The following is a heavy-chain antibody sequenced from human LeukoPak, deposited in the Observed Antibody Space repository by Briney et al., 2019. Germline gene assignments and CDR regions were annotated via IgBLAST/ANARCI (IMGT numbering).Heavy chain of an antibody. CDR2: ISTDGSQ. CDR1: GFTFSNFV. J-gene: IGHJ4*02. D-gene: IGHD1-14*01. CDR3: ATQQGGNPAY. V-gene: IGHV3-64D*06. Sequence: GGSLRLSCSTSGFTFSNFVMQWVRQTPGKGLEYVSVISTDGSQYYPDSVKGRFTIFRDNAKNMLYLQVNSLRAEDTAVYYCATQQGGNPAYWGQGTLVTVSS.